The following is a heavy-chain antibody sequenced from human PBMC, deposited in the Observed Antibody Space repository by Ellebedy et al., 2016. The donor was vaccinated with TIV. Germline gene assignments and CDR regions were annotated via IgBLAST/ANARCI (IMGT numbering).Heavy chain of an antibody. Sequence: ASVKVSCKASGYTLSHYGFSWVRQAPGQGFEWMGWISGYNGNTLYAQKVRDSVTMTTDTTPNTAYMELRSLRSDDTAINFCAREPGGAYDAFDLWGQGTMVTVSS. V-gene: IGHV1-18*04. CDR3: AREPGGAYDAFDL. CDR2: ISGYNGNT. D-gene: IGHD2-21*01. J-gene: IGHJ3*01. CDR1: GYTLSHYG.